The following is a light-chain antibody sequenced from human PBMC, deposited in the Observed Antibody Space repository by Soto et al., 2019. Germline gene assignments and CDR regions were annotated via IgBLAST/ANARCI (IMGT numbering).Light chain of an antibody. CDR1: QSISCS. V-gene: IGKV1-39*01. CDR2: AAS. Sequence: DLQMTQSPSSLSASVGDRVTITCRASQSISCSLNWYQEKSGKAPKLLIYAASTLQSGVPSSFSGSGSGTDFTLNSSSLQPEDVATYYCQQSHSSVTFGGGTKVE. J-gene: IGKJ4*01. CDR3: QQSHSSVT.